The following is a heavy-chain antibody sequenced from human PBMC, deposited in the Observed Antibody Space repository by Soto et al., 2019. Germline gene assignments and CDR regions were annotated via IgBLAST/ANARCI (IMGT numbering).Heavy chain of an antibody. CDR1: GGSFSGYY. J-gene: IGHJ4*02. Sequence: QVQLQQWGAGLLKPSETLSLTCAVYGGSFSGYYWRWIRQPPGKGLEWIGEINHSGSTNYNPSLKERVTISVDTSKNQFSLKLSSVTAADTAVYYCARGRNLPKLAPDYWGQGTLVTVSS. CDR2: INHSGST. V-gene: IGHV4-34*01. D-gene: IGHD1-7*01. CDR3: ARGRNLPKLAPDY.